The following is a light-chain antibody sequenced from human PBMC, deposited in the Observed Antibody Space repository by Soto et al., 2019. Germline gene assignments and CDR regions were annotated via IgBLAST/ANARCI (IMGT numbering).Light chain of an antibody. V-gene: IGKV1-39*01. J-gene: IGKJ4*01. CDR3: QQSYSTPPLT. CDR2: AAS. CDR1: QSISSY. Sequence: DLQMTQSPSSLSASVGDRVTITCRASQSISSYLNWYQQKPGKAPKLLIYAASSLQSGVPSRFSGGGSGTDFTLTISSLQPEDFATYYWQQSYSTPPLTFGGGTEVEIK.